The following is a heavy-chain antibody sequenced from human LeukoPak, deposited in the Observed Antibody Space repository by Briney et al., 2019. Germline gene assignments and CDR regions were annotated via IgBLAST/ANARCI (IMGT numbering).Heavy chain of an antibody. CDR3: VRGGESTWS. Sequence: GGSLRLSCAASGFTFSSYWMHWVRQAPGKGPVWVSRINNDGSGTTYADSVKGRFTVSRDDAKNTLYLQMNSLRAEDTAVYYCVRGGESTWSWGQGTLVTVSS. D-gene: IGHD2-15*01. J-gene: IGHJ5*02. V-gene: IGHV3-74*01. CDR1: GFTFSSYW. CDR2: INNDGSGT.